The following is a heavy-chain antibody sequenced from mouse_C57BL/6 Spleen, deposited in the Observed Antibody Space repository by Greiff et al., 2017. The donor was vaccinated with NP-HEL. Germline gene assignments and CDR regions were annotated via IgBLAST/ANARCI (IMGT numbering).Heavy chain of an antibody. CDR1: GYSITSGYY. CDR3: AREVVTTGYYAMDY. D-gene: IGHD2-2*01. Sequence: EVKLVESGPGLVKPSQSLSLTCSVTGYSITSGYYWNWIRQFPGNKLEWMGYISYDGSNNYNPSLKNRISITRDTSKNQFFLKLNSVTTEDTATYYCAREVVTTGYYAMDYWGQGTSVTVSS. J-gene: IGHJ4*01. CDR2: ISYDGSN. V-gene: IGHV3-6*01.